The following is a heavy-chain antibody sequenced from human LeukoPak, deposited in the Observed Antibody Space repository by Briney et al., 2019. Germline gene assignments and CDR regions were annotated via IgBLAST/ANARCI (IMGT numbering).Heavy chain of an antibody. Sequence: ASVKVSCKVSGYTLTELSMHWVRQAPGKGLGWMGGFYPEDGETIYAQKFQGRVTMTEDTSTDTAYMELSSLRSEDTAVYYCAPGIRDTGDYWGQGTLVTVSS. V-gene: IGHV1-24*01. J-gene: IGHJ4*02. CDR1: GYTLTELS. CDR2: FYPEDGET. CDR3: APGIRDTGDY. D-gene: IGHD5-18*01.